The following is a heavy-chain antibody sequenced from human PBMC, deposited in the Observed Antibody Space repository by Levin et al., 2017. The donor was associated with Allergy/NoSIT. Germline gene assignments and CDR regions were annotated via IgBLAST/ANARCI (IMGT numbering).Heavy chain of an antibody. CDR1: GASIRSYY. CDR3: ASVRYCSGGSCYFRFDY. V-gene: IGHV4-59*01. D-gene: IGHD2-15*01. J-gene: IGHJ4*02. Sequence: SETLSLTCTVSGASIRSYYWSWIRQPPGKGLEWIGYIYHSGSTNYNPSLKSRVTISVDTSKNQFSLKLSSVTAADTAVYYCASVRYCSGGSCYFRFDYWGQGTLVTVSS. CDR2: IYHSGST.